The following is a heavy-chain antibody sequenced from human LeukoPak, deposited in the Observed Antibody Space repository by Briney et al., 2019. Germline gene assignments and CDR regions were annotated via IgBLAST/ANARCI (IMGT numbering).Heavy chain of an antibody. J-gene: IGHJ4*02. D-gene: IGHD5-18*01. Sequence: PGGSLRLSCAASGFTFSSYSMNWARQAPGKGLEWVSSISSSSSYIYYADLVKGRFTISRDNAKNSLYLQMNSLRAEDTAVYYCARDRGYSYAVDYWGQGTLVTVSS. CDR2: ISSSSSYI. CDR1: GFTFSSYS. CDR3: ARDRGYSYAVDY. V-gene: IGHV3-21*01.